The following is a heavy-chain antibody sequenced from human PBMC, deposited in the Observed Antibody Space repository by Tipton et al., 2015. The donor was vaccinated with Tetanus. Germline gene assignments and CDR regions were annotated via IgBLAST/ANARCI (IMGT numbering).Heavy chain of an antibody. D-gene: IGHD1-26*01. J-gene: IGHJ4*02. Sequence: QSGAEVKRPGASVKVSCKSSGYTFTGYDVSWVRQAPGQGLEWMGWINTHNGDTTYAQKFEDRVTMTTDTSTSTAYMELRGLRSDDTAVYFCVRDKVGGITGFDHWGQGTLVTVSS. V-gene: IGHV1-18*01. CDR3: VRDKVGGITGFDH. CDR1: GYTFTGYD. CDR2: INTHNGDT.